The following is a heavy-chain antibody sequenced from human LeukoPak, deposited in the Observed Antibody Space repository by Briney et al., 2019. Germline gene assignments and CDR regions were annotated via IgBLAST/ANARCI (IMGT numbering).Heavy chain of an antibody. Sequence: PGGSLRLSCAASGFTFSDYWMSWVRLAPGKGLEWVANIKQDGSEIYYVDSVKGRFTISRDNAKNSLYLQMNSLGPEDTAVYYCARDPYSGNYGNYYYYYMGVWGKGTTVTISS. CDR1: GFTFSDYW. CDR2: IKQDGSEI. D-gene: IGHD1-26*01. V-gene: IGHV3-7*01. CDR3: ARDPYSGNYGNYYYYYMGV. J-gene: IGHJ6*03.